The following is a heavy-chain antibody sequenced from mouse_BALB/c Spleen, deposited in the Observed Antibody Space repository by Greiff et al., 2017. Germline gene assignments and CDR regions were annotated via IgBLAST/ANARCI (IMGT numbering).Heavy chain of an antibody. CDR1: GFTFSDYY. V-gene: IGHV5-4*02. D-gene: IGHD2-4*01. J-gene: IGHJ3*01. CDR2: ISDGGSYT. CDR3: ARAMITTY. Sequence: EVKVVESGGGLVKPGGSLKLSCAASGFTFSDYYMYWVRQTPEKRLEWVATISDGGSYTYYPDSVKGRFTISRDNAKNNLYLQMSSLKSEDTAMYYCARAMITTYWGQGTLVTVSA.